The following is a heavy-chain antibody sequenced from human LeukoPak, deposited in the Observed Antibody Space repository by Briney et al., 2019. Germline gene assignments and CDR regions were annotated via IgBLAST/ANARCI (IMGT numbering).Heavy chain of an antibody. J-gene: IGHJ4*02. CDR2: VSYSGIT. V-gene: IGHV4-59*01. D-gene: IGHD4-17*01. CDR1: GVSISSFQ. CDR3: ARGPTVTTDY. Sequence: PSETLSLTCTVSGVSISSFQWNWIRQPPGKGLEWIGDVSYSGITNYNPSLKSRVTMSVDTSKNQFSLKLSSVTAADTAVYYCARGPTVTTDYWGPGTLVTVSS.